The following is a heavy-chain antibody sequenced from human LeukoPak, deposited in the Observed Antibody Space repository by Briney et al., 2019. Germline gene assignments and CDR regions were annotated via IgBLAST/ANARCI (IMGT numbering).Heavy chain of an antibody. CDR2: ISRRSSYI. CDR3: ARALPSPLYSGSYADAFDI. Sequence: AGGSLILSCASSRFTFISYSMDWVRQAPGEGLGGVSSISRRSSYIYYADSVKVRCTISKDNAKNSPYLPLNRLSAEDTAVYSCARALPSPLYSGSYADAFDIWGQGTLVTVSS. J-gene: IGHJ3*02. V-gene: IGHV3-21*01. CDR1: RFTFISYS. D-gene: IGHD1-26*01.